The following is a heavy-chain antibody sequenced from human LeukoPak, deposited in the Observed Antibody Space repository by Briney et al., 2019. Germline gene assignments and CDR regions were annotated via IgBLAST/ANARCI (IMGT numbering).Heavy chain of an antibody. CDR1: GGSISSSSYY. J-gene: IGHJ5*02. CDR3: ARHLIVVPAAPGWFDP. D-gene: IGHD2-2*01. CDR2: IYYSGST. Sequence: SETLSLTCTVSGGSISSSSYYWGWIRQPPGKGLEWIGSIYYSGSTYYNPSLKSRVTISVDTSKNQFSLKLSSVTAADTAVYYCARHLIVVPAAPGWFDPWGQGTLVTVSS. V-gene: IGHV4-39*01.